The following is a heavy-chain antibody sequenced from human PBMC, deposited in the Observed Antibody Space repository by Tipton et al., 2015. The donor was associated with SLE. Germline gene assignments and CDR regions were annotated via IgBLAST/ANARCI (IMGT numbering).Heavy chain of an antibody. V-gene: IGHV4-30-2*03. CDR1: GASISSAGYY. Sequence: TLSLTCAVSGASISSAGYYWSWIRQPPGKGLEWIGSIYYTGSTHYNPSLKSRVTMSVDTSKNQFSLKLSSVTAADTAVFYCARHWGKDGYNYWYFDLWGRGTLVTVSS. D-gene: IGHD5-24*01. CDR2: IYYTGST. CDR3: ARHWGKDGYNYWYFDL. J-gene: IGHJ2*01.